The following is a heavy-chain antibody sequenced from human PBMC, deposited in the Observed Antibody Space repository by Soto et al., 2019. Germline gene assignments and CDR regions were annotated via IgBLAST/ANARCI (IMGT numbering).Heavy chain of an antibody. CDR3: ARDFQDRGRFYYYGMAI. V-gene: IGHV3-11*01. CDR1: GFTYDDYY. CDR2: ISGNGSMA. J-gene: IGHJ6*02. D-gene: IGHD3-10*01. Sequence: PGGSLRLSCVASGFTYDDYYMTWVRQAPGKGLEWVSFISGNGSMAYYADSVKGRFTISRDNAKNSLYLQMTSLRADDTAVYYCARDFQDRGRFYYYGMAIWGQGTTVTVSS.